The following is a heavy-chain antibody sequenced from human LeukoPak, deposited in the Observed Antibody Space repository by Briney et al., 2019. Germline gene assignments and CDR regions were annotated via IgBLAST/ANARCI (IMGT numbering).Heavy chain of an antibody. Sequence: PGGSLRLSCAASGFTFSRYAMSWVRQAPGKGLEWVSAISGGGGSTYYADSVKGRLTISRDNSKNTLYLQVNSLRAEDAAVYYCARDHHDFWSGYYNPQDWFDPWGQGTLVTVSS. CDR1: GFTFSRYA. CDR3: ARDHHDFWSGYYNPQDWFDP. V-gene: IGHV3-23*01. CDR2: ISGGGGST. D-gene: IGHD3-3*01. J-gene: IGHJ5*02.